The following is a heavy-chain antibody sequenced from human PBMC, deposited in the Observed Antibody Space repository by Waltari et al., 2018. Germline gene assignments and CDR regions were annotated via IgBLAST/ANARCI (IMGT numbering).Heavy chain of an antibody. CDR2: IKPNSGGT. Sequence: QVQLVQSGAEVKKPGDSVKVYCKASGCTFTGYFMHWVRRAPRQGLEWMGWIKPNSGGTNYAQKFQGRVTMTRDTAISTAYMERSRLRSDDTAVYYCARDVGGVDYYYYYYMDVWGKGTTVTVSS. CDR3: ARDVGGVDYYYYYYMDV. J-gene: IGHJ6*03. D-gene: IGHD3-16*01. V-gene: IGHV1-2*02. CDR1: GCTFTGYF.